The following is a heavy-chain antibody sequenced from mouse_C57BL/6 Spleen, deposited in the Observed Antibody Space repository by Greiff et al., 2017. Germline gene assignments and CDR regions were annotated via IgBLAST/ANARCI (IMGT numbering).Heavy chain of an antibody. CDR3: ARGEIATPFAY. V-gene: IGHV1-61*01. Sequence: VQLQQSGAELVRPGSSVKLSCKASGYTFTSYWMDWVKQRPGQGLEWIGNIYPSDSETHYNQKFKDKATLTVDKSSSTAYMQLSSLTSEDSAVYYCARGEIATPFAYWGQGTLVTVSA. CDR1: GYTFTSYW. J-gene: IGHJ3*01. D-gene: IGHD5-1-1*01. CDR2: IYPSDSET.